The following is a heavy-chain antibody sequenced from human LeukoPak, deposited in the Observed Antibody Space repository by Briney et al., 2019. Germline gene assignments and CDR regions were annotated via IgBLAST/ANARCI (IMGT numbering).Heavy chain of an antibody. CDR3: ARAYQRLGDLSLPDY. D-gene: IGHD3-16*02. Sequence: GASVKVSCKASGYTFTHYAMNWVRQAPGQGLEWMGWIHPSTGNPTYAQGFTGRFVFSLDTSISTTYLQISSLKAEDTAVYYCARAYQRLGDLSLPDYWGQGTLVTVSS. V-gene: IGHV7-4-1*02. CDR1: GYTFTHYA. CDR2: IHPSTGNP. J-gene: IGHJ4*02.